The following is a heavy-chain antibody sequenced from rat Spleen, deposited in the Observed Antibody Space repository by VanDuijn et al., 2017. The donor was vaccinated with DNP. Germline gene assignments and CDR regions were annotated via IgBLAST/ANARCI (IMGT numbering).Heavy chain of an antibody. CDR1: GFTFSDYA. CDR3: TTDFERGY. J-gene: IGHJ2*01. V-gene: IGHV5-20*01. Sequence: EVQLVESGGGLVQPGRSMKLSCAASGFTFSDYAMAWVRQAPKKGLEWVAAINANGGSTSYRDSVKGRFTISRDNAKSIVYLQMDSLRSEDTATYYCTTDFERGYWGQGVMVTVSS. CDR2: INANGGST. D-gene: IGHD1-11*01.